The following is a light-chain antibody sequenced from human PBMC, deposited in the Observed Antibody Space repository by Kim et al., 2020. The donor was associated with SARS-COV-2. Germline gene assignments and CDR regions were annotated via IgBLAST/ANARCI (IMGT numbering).Light chain of an antibody. CDR2: LNSDGSH. V-gene: IGLV4-69*02. CDR3: QTWGTGTWV. J-gene: IGLJ3*02. CDR1: SGHSSYA. Sequence: QPVLTQSPSASASLGVSVKLTCTLSSGHSSYAIAWHQQQPEKGPRYLMKLNSDGSHDKGDGIPDRFSGSSSGAERYLTISSLQSEDEADYYCQTWGTGTWVFGGGTQLTVL.